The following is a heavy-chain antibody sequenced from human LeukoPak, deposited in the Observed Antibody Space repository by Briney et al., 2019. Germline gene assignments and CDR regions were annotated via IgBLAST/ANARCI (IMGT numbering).Heavy chain of an antibody. D-gene: IGHD6-13*01. CDR2: IYPGDSDT. J-gene: IGHJ4*02. V-gene: IGHV5-51*01. CDR3: ARHRPYCSAGDY. CDR1: GYNFTNYW. Sequence: GESLEISCQGSGYNFTNYWIAWVRQVPGKGLEWMGIIYPGDSDTRYSPSFQGQVTISADKSISTAYLQWSSLKASDTAMYYCARHRPYCSAGDYWGQGTLVTVSS.